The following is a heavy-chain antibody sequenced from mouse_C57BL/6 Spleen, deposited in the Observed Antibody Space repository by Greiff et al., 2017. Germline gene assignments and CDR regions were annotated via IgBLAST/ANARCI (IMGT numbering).Heavy chain of an antibody. CDR2: IDPEDGET. D-gene: IGHD3-2*02. CDR1: GFNIKDYY. CDR3: ARVEEQLRPFYAMDY. Sequence: VQLKESGAELVKPGASVKLSCTASGFNIKDYYMHWVKQRTEQGLEWIGRIDPEDGETKYAPKFQGKATITADTSSNTAYLQLSSLTSEDTAVYYCARVEEQLRPFYAMDYWGQGTSVTVSS. V-gene: IGHV14-2*01. J-gene: IGHJ4*01.